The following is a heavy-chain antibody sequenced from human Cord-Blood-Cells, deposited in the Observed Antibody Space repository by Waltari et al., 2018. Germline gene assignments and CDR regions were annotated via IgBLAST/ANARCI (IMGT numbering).Heavy chain of an antibody. Sequence: QVQLVQSGAEVKKPGASVKVSCKASGYTFTSYGISWVRQAPGQGLERMGWTSAYNANTNYPQKLQGRVTMTTDTSTSTAYMELRSLRSDDTAVYYCARLEYSSSDYYYYYMDVWGKGTTVTVSS. V-gene: IGHV1-18*04. CDR3: ARLEYSSSDYYYYYMDV. CDR2: TSAYNANT. CDR1: GYTFTSYG. D-gene: IGHD6-6*01. J-gene: IGHJ6*03.